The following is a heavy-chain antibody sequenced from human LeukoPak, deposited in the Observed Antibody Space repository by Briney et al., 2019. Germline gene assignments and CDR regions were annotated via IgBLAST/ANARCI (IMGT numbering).Heavy chain of an antibody. CDR3: ARDSSSSWSNYYYGMDV. D-gene: IGHD6-13*01. Sequence: SDTLSLTCTVSGGSISSYYWSWIRQPAGKGLEWIGRMYTSVSAYYNPSLKSRVTMSVDTSKNQFSLKLSSVTAADTAVYYCARDSSSSWSNYYYGMDVWGQGTTVTVSS. CDR1: GGSISSYY. CDR2: MYTSVSA. V-gene: IGHV4-4*07. J-gene: IGHJ6*02.